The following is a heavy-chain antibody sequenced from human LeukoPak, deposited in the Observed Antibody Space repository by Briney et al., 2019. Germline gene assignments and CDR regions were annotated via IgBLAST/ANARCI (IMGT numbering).Heavy chain of an antibody. V-gene: IGHV1-69*13. D-gene: IGHD6-13*01. CDR2: IIPIFGTA. CDR3: ARAKEIAAVHFDY. J-gene: IGHJ4*02. CDR1: GGTFSSYA. Sequence: GASVKVSCKASGGTFSSYAISWVRQAPGQGLEWMGGIIPIFGTANYAQKFQDRVTITADESTSTAYMELSSLRSEDTAVYYCARAKEIAAVHFDYWGQGTLVTVSS.